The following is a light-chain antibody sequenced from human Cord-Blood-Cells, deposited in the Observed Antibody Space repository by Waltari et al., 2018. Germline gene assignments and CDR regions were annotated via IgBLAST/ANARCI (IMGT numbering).Light chain of an antibody. CDR1: HSVSSN. CDR2: GAS. CDR3: QQYNNWPPYT. J-gene: IGKJ2*01. V-gene: IGKV3-15*01. Sequence: EIVMTQSPAPLSVSPGERATLSCRASHSVSSNLSWDQQKPGQAPRLLIYGASTRATGIPARFSGSGSGTEFTLTISSLQSEDFAVYYCQQYNNWPPYTFGQGTKLEIK.